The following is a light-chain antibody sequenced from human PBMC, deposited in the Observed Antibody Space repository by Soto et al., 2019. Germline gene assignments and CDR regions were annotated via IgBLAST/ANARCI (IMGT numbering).Light chain of an antibody. J-gene: IGKJ5*01. CDR1: QSVRSF. CDR2: DAS. CDR3: QQRHMWPIT. Sequence: EIVLTQSPATLSLSPGERATLSCRASQSVRSFLAWYQQKPGQAPRLLIYDASNRATGIPARFSGSGSGTDFTLTISSLEPEDFAVYYCQQRHMWPITFGQGTRLEIK. V-gene: IGKV3-11*01.